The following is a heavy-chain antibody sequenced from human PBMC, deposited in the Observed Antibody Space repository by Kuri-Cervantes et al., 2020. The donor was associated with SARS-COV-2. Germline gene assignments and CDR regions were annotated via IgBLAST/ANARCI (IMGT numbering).Heavy chain of an antibody. CDR1: GFTFSNYV. Sequence: GESLKISCVASGFTFSNYVIHWVRQAPGKGLEWVAVIWYDGENEYYAGSVKGRFTISRDNSKNTVSLHMNSLRAEDTAMYYCARWAANYYYMDVWGKGTTVTVSS. CDR2: IWYDGENE. D-gene: IGHD1-26*01. J-gene: IGHJ6*03. V-gene: IGHV3-33*08. CDR3: ARWAANYYYMDV.